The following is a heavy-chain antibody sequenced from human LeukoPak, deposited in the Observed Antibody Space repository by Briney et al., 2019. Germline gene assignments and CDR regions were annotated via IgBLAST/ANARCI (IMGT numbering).Heavy chain of an antibody. V-gene: IGHV1-46*04. CDR1: GGTFSSYA. D-gene: IGHD4-17*01. CDR3: ARSNYGDYPGDY. CDR2: VNPDSVST. J-gene: IGHJ4*02. Sequence: GASVKVSCKASGGTFSSYAISWVRQAPGLGLEWMGVVNPDSVSTTYTQKLQGRVTMTRDTSTKTVYMELNSLESEDTAVYYCARSNYGDYPGDYWGQGTLVSVSS.